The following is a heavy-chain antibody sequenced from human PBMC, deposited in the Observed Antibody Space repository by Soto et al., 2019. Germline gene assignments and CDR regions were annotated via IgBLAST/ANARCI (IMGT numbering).Heavy chain of an antibody. Sequence: AASEKVSCKASGYTFTSHYMHWVRQAPGQGLEWMGIINPSGGSTSYAQKFQGRVTMTRDTSTSTVYMELSSLRSEDTAVYHCARDHESDSSGYYYRFDPWGQGTLVTVSS. D-gene: IGHD3-22*01. CDR1: GYTFTSHY. J-gene: IGHJ5*02. V-gene: IGHV1-46*01. CDR2: INPSGGST. CDR3: ARDHESDSSGYYYRFDP.